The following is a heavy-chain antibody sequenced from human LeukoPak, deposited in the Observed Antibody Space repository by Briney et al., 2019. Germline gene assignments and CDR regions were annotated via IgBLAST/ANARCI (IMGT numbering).Heavy chain of an antibody. CDR3: AAEYEYGDHDY. J-gene: IGHJ4*02. V-gene: IGHV4-59*11. CDR1: GASLSSHY. D-gene: IGHD4-17*01. CDR2: IYHSGTT. Sequence: SETLSLTCTVSGASLSSHYWYWIRQSPGKGLEWIGYIYHSGTTKYNPSLKGRVTISADTSKSQLSLTVSSVTAADTAVYYCAAEYEYGDHDYWGQGTLVTVSS.